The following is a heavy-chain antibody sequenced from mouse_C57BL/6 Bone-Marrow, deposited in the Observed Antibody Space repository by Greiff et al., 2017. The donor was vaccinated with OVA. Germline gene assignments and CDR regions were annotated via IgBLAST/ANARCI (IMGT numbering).Heavy chain of an antibody. Sequence: EVQLVESGGDLVKPGGSLKLSCAASGFTFSSYGMSWVRQTPDKRLEWVATISSGGSYTYYPDSVKGRFTISRDNAKNTLYLQMSSLKSEDTAMYYCAIRLRRDYFDYWGQGTTLTVSS. CDR3: AIRLRRDYFDY. V-gene: IGHV5-6*01. D-gene: IGHD2-4*01. CDR1: GFTFSSYG. J-gene: IGHJ2*01. CDR2: ISSGGSYT.